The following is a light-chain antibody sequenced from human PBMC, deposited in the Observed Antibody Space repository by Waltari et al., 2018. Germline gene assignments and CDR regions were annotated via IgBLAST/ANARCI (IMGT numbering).Light chain of an antibody. CDR3: QAWDNSTVV. Sequence: YELTQPPSVSVSPGQTASIPCPGDKLGDKYASWYQQKPGQSPVLVIDQDDKGPSGIPEQFAGSTAGDTATLTIGGTQATDEADYFCQAWDNSTVVFGGGTKLTVL. J-gene: IGLJ2*01. CDR2: QDD. CDR1: KLGDKY. V-gene: IGLV3-1*01.